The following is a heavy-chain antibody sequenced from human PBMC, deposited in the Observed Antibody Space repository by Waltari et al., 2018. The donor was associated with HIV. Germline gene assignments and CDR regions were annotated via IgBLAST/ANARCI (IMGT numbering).Heavy chain of an antibody. V-gene: IGHV1-69-2*01. CDR1: GYSFTHFY. J-gene: IGHJ6*02. CDR3: ATDRGLIYYYGMDV. Sequence: EAQLIQPGPEVKKPGTTVQISCRLSGYSFTHFYIYWVQQAPGKGLEWVGRIEPEDGETTYGGKLQDRVTISVDMSTNTAYMQVSRLRSEDTAVYFCATDRGLIYYYGMDVWGPGTTVTVSS. CDR2: IEPEDGET.